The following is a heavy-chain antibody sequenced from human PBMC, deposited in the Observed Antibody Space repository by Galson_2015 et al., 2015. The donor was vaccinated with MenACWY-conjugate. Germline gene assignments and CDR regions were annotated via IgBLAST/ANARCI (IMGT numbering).Heavy chain of an antibody. J-gene: IGHJ4*02. D-gene: IGHD6-19*01. CDR1: GYSFITYA. V-gene: IGHV1-3*01. Sequence: SVKVSCKASGYSFITYAIHWVRQAPGQRLEWMGWINVGNGHTKYSQSFQGRVTFTRDTSASTAYIEVHNLTSDDTAVYYCTRGRGWYIGYWGQGTLVTVSS. CDR2: INVGNGHT. CDR3: TRGRGWYIGY.